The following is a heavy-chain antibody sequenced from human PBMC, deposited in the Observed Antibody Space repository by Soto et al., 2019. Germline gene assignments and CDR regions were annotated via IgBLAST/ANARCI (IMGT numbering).Heavy chain of an antibody. CDR1: GFTVSTCG. CDR3: TGEVASGY. J-gene: IGHJ4*02. Sequence: QVQLVESGGGVVQPGRSLRLSCAVSGFTVSTCGMHWVRQAPGKGPEWVAVISRDGGTKFYADSVKGRFTISRDNSRNTLFLEMNSLTGDDMAVYYCTGEVASGYWGQGTLVTVSS. V-gene: IGHV3-30*03. CDR2: ISRDGGTK. D-gene: IGHD2-8*02.